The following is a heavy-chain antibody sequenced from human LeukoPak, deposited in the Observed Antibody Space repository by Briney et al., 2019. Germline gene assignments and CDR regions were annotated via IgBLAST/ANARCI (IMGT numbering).Heavy chain of an antibody. J-gene: IGHJ4*02. CDR1: GFTFSSYS. Sequence: GGSLRLSCSASGFTFSSYSMNWVRQAPGKGLEWVSGISWNSGSIGYADSVKGRFTISRDNAKNSLYLQMNSLRAEDTALYYCAKASGVTIPYYFDYWGQGSLVTVSS. CDR2: ISWNSGSI. CDR3: AKASGVTIPYYFDY. D-gene: IGHD4-17*01. V-gene: IGHV3-9*01.